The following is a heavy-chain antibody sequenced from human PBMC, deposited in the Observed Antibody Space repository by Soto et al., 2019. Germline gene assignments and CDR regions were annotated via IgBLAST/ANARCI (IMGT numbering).Heavy chain of an antibody. J-gene: IGHJ4*02. V-gene: IGHV3-23*01. CDR1: GLTLSNFA. CDR3: ANPIPKTGTTFGF. D-gene: IGHD1-1*01. CDR2: ISGSGDDT. Sequence: GSLRLPYVASGLTLSNFAMAWGRQAPGEGLEWVSAISGSGDDTFYADSMKGRFTISRDNSKDTLYLQINSLRAEDTAVYYCANPIPKTGTTFGFWGQGTLVTVSS.